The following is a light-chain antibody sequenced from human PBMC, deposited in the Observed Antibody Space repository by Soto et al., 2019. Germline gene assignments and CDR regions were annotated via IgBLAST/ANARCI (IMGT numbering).Light chain of an antibody. Sequence: QSVLTQPPSASGTPGQRVTVSCSGSRSNIGSHPVHWYQQLPGTAPKLLIFNKNLRPLGVPDRFSGSKSGNTASLTISGLQSEDEADYYCCSFAGNYIYVFGTGTKLTVL. CDR3: CSFAGNYIYV. J-gene: IGLJ1*01. CDR2: NKN. CDR1: RSNIGSHP. V-gene: IGLV1-44*01.